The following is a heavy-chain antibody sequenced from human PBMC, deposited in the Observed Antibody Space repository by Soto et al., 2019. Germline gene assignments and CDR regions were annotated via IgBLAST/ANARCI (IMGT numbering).Heavy chain of an antibody. CDR2: IIPILGIA. D-gene: IGHD3-3*01. V-gene: IGHV1-69*04. CDR1: GGTFSSYT. J-gene: IGHJ5*02. CDR3: AREAGYDFWSGYYTGYWFDP. Sequence: GASVKVSCKASGGTFSSYTISWVRQAPGQGLEWMGRIIPILGIANYAQKFQGRVTITADKSTSTAYMELSSLRSEDTAVYYCAREAGYDFWSGYYTGYWFDPWGQGTLVTVSS.